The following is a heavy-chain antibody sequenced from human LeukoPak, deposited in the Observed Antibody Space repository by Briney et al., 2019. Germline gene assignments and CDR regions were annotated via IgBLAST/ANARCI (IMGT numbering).Heavy chain of an antibody. J-gene: IGHJ4*02. D-gene: IGHD6-13*01. CDR2: ISYDGSNK. CDR1: GFTFSSYA. CDR3: ARDEGYSSSWYSGRFDY. Sequence: GGSPRLSCAASGFTFSSYAMHWVRQAPGKGLEWVAVISYDGSNKYYADSVKGRFTISRDNSKNTLYLQMNSLRAEDTAVYYCARDEGYSSSWYSGRFDYWGQGTLVTVPS. V-gene: IGHV3-30*14.